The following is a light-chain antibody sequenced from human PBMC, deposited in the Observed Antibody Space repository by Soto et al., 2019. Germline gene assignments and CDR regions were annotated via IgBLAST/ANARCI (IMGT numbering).Light chain of an antibody. Sequence: AIQRSRSPSSLSASVGYGITITCRASQGIKHDLAWYQQKPGKAPKLLIYAASTLQSGVPSRFSGSGSGTDFTLTISCLEHEDFATYYCQQYYSYTWTFGQGTKVDIK. CDR1: QGIKHD. CDR3: QQYYSYTWT. V-gene: IGKV1-6*01. CDR2: AAS. J-gene: IGKJ1*01.